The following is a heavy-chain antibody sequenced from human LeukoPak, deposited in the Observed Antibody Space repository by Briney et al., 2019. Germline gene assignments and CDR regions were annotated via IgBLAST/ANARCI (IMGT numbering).Heavy chain of an antibody. CDR2: ISSSGGTI. CDR1: RFTFSDYY. J-gene: IGHJ6*03. V-gene: IGHV3-11*04. D-gene: IGHD2-15*01. CDR3: ARAVTGRRPTLYYYYMDV. Sequence: GGSLRLSCAASRFTFSDYYMSWIRQAPGKGLEWTSYISSSGGTIHYADSVKGRFTISRDNAKNSLYLQMNSLRAEDTAVYYCARAVTGRRPTLYYYYMDVWGKGTTLTVSS.